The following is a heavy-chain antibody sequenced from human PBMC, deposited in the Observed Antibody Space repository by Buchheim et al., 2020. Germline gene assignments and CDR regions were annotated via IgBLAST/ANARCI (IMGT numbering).Heavy chain of an antibody. J-gene: IGHJ4*02. CDR3: ARVGKSTVVTGYYFDY. V-gene: IGHV4-59*01. CDR2: IYYSGST. Sequence: QVQLQESGPGLVKPSETLSLTCTVSGGSISSYYWSWIRQPPGKGLEWIGYIYYSGSTNYNPSLKSRVTISVDTSKNQFSLKLSSVTAVDTAVYYCARVGKSTVVTGYYFDYWGQGTL. CDR1: GGSISSYY. D-gene: IGHD4-23*01.